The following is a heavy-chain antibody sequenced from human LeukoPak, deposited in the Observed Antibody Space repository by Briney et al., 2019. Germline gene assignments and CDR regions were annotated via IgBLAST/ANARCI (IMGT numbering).Heavy chain of an antibody. D-gene: IGHD5-12*01. CDR2: ISAYSGKT. J-gene: IGHJ4*02. CDR1: GYTFSSYG. CDR3: VRLTAYSGYVLMGFEY. V-gene: IGHV1-18*01. Sequence: GASVKVSCKASGYTFSSYGITWVRQPPGQGLDRMGWISAYSGKTNSAQKFQGRVTLTTDTSTSTAYMELRSLRSDDTAVYYCVRLTAYSGYVLMGFEYWGQGTLVTVSS.